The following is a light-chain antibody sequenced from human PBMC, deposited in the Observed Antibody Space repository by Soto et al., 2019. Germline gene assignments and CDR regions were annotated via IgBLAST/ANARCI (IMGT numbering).Light chain of an antibody. J-gene: IGLJ2*01. V-gene: IGLV2-14*01. CDR1: SSDVGGYNY. Sequence: QSVLTQPASVSGSPGQSITISCTGTSSDVGGYNYVSWYQQHPGKAPKLMIYEVTNRPSGVSNHFSGSKSGNTASLTISGLQAEDEAEYYCASYTSSNTVVFGGGTKLTVL. CDR2: EVT. CDR3: ASYTSSNTVV.